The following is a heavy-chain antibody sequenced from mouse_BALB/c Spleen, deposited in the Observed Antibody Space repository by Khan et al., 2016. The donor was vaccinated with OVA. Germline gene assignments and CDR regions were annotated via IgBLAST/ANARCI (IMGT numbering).Heavy chain of an antibody. CDR1: GFTFSSFV. Sequence: EVELVEPGGGLVEPGGSLKLSCAASGFTFSSFVMSWVRQTPEQRPAWVATISSAATYTYYLDSLKGRFTISRDNAKNTLYLQMNSLRSGDTAIYYCTNGNSGWFAYWGQGTLVTIST. CDR2: ISSAATYT. V-gene: IGHV5-9-1*01. J-gene: IGHJ3*01. D-gene: IGHD2-1*01. CDR3: TNGNSGWFAY.